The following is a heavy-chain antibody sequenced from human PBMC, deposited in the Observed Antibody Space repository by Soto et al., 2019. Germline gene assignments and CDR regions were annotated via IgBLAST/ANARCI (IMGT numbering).Heavy chain of an antibody. V-gene: IGHV3-21*01. D-gene: IGHD5-18*01. CDR2: ISRSSSSI. CDR1: GFTFSSYT. CDR3: ATSGTWIQLWEDY. J-gene: IGHJ4*02. Sequence: GGALRLSGAPSGFTFSSYTRNWARQAPGKGLEWVSYISRSSSSIYYADSVKGRFTISRDNGKKSLYLQMNSLRAEDTAVYYCATSGTWIQLWEDYRGQGTLVTVSS.